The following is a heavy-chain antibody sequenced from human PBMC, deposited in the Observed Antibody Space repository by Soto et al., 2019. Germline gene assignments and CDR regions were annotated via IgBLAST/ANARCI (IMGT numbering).Heavy chain of an antibody. J-gene: IGHJ4*02. CDR1: GGTFSSYA. Sequence: VASVKDSCKASGGTFSSYAISWVRQAPGQGLEWMGGIIPIFGTANYAQKFQGRVTITADESTSTAYMELSSLRSEDTAVYYCARDSCSGGSFYNFDYWGQGTLVTVSS. V-gene: IGHV1-69*13. CDR2: IIPIFGTA. D-gene: IGHD2-15*01. CDR3: ARDSCSGGSFYNFDY.